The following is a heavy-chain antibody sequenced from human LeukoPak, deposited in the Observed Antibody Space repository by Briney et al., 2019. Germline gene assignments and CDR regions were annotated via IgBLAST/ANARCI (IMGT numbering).Heavy chain of an antibody. CDR3: ARDPLTGDRFDY. D-gene: IGHD7-27*01. V-gene: IGHV6-1*01. J-gene: IGHJ4*02. CDR1: GDSVSSKSAA. Sequence: SQTLSLPCAISGDSVSSKSAAWNWIRQSPSRGLEWLGRTYRRSRWYTDYAESVKSRIIIDPDTSKNQFSLQLNSLIAEDTAVYYCARDPLTGDRFDYWGQGILVTVSS. CDR2: TYRRSRWYT.